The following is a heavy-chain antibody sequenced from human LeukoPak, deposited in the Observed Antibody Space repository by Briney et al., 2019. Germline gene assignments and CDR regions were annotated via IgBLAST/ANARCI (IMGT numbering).Heavy chain of an antibody. V-gene: IGHV4-59*01. CDR3: ARGPLQSKLAAALDY. D-gene: IGHD6-13*01. CDR2: IYYSGST. J-gene: IGHJ4*02. CDR1: GGSISSYY. Sequence: SETLSLTCTVSGGSISSYYWSWIRQPPGKGLEWIGYIYYSGSTNYNPSLKSRVTISVDTSKNQFSLKLSSVTAADTAVYYCARGPLQSKLAAALDYWGQGTLVTVSS.